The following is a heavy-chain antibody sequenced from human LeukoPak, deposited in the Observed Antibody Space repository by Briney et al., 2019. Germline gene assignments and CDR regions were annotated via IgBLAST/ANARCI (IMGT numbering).Heavy chain of an antibody. D-gene: IGHD3-22*01. V-gene: IGHV3-23*01. J-gene: IGHJ1*01. CDR3: ARGEYYYDGGY. CDR2: FSGASNKI. Sequence: GGSLRLSCVASGFTFSSSVMSWVRQAPGKGLEWVSTFSGASNKIYYVDSVKGRFTISRDNSKNTLYLQMNSLRVEDTAVYYCARGEYYYDGGYWGQGTLVTVSS. CDR1: GFTFSSSV.